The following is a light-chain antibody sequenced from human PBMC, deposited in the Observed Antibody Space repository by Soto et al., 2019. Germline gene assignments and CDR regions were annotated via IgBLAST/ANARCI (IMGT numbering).Light chain of an antibody. CDR2: DVS. J-gene: IGKJ2*01. Sequence: DIQMTQSPSTLSASVGDRVTITCRASQSISSWLAWYQQRPGKAPNLLIYDVSILENGVPSRFSVSGAGTEFTHTIRSLHPDDFATYDCQQYNSYPYTCGRGTKM. V-gene: IGKV1-5*01. CDR3: QQYNSYPYT. CDR1: QSISSW.